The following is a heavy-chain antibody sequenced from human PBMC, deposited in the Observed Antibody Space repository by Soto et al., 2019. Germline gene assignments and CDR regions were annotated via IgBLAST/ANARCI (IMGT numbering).Heavy chain of an antibody. CDR2: ISSSSSYI. Sequence: EVQLVESGGGLVKPGGSLRLSCAASGFTFSSYSMNWVRQAPGKGLEWVSSISSSSSYIYYADSVKGRFTISRDNAKNSLYLQTNSLGAEDTAVYYCARDSITILGVVRRFRWFDPWGQGTLVTVSS. CDR3: ARDSITILGVVRRFRWFDP. J-gene: IGHJ5*02. CDR1: GFTFSSYS. V-gene: IGHV3-21*01. D-gene: IGHD3-3*01.